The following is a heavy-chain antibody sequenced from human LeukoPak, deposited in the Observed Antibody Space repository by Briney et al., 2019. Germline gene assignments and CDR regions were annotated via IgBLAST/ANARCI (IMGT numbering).Heavy chain of an antibody. Sequence: SVKVSCKASGGTFSSYAISWVRQAPGQGLEWMGGIIPIFGTANYAQKFQGRVTITTDESTSTAYMELSSLRSEDTAVYYCARRLNYYDSSGPFDYWGQGTLVTVSS. V-gene: IGHV1-69*05. CDR3: ARRLNYYDSSGPFDY. CDR2: IIPIFGTA. D-gene: IGHD3-22*01. J-gene: IGHJ4*02. CDR1: GGTFSSYA.